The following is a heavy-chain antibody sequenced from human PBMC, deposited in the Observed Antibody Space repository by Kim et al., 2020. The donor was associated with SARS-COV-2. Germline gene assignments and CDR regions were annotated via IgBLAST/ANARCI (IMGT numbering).Heavy chain of an antibody. J-gene: IGHJ3*02. CDR1: GDSISGHY. D-gene: IGHD2-15*01. V-gene: IGHV4-59*08. Sequence: SETLSLTCTVSGDSISGHYWNWIRQPPGRGLEWIGRVYHSGGTNYNPSLRSRVTMSIDTSKSQFSLRLSSVTAADTAFYYCARLTGGPIIWGQGTLVTVS. CDR3: ARLTGGPII. CDR2: VYHSGGT.